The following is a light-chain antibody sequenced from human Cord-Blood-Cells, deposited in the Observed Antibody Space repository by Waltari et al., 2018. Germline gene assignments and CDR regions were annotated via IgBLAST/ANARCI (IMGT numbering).Light chain of an antibody. CDR3: QQYDKHPPFT. CDR2: DAS. V-gene: IGKV1-33*01. J-gene: IGKJ3*01. CDR1: QENSNY. Sequence: DIQMTQSPSSLSASVGDRVTNTCQASQENSNYLNWYPQKTGKAPNPLIYDASNLETEVPSRFSGSGSGTDFTFTISSLQPEYIATYYCQQYDKHPPFTFGPGTKVDIK.